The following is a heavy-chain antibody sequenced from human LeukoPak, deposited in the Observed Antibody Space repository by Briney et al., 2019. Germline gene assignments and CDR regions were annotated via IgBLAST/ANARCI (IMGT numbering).Heavy chain of an antibody. J-gene: IGHJ4*02. D-gene: IGHD6-19*01. CDR1: GFTFDDYA. CDR3: ARTYSSGWYYFDY. Sequence: GGSLRLSCAASGFTFDDYAMNWVRQAPGKGLEWVSYISSSSSTIYYADSVKGRFTISRDNAKDSLYLQMNSLRAEDTAVYYCARTYSSGWYYFDYWGQGTLVTVSS. CDR2: ISSSSSTI. V-gene: IGHV3-48*04.